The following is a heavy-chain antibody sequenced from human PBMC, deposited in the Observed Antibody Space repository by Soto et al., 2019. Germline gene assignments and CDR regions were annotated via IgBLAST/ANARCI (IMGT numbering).Heavy chain of an antibody. CDR2: IDPGDSYT. J-gene: IGHJ6*04. Sequence: LGESLKIPCKGSGYSLTSYWLSWVRQMPGKGLEWMGRIDPGDSYTNYSPSFQGQVTISADKSISTAYLQWSSLKASDTAMYYCATEPYSSSYCYGMDVWGEGSTVTVSS. V-gene: IGHV5-10-1*04. CDR1: GYSLTSYW. CDR3: ATEPYSSSYCYGMDV. D-gene: IGHD6-13*01.